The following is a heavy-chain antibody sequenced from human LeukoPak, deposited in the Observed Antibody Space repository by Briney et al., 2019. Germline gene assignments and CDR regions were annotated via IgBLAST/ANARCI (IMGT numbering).Heavy chain of an antibody. Sequence: GGPLRLPCGASGLTLSNYAMSWVRQAPGKGVEWVSTMSGGVSSTYYADCVKGRFPISRENAKNTLYPQMNSLRAEDTHEYYCAKIGCSSSSSYSFPLSCYHYMDVWGQGTTVTVSS. V-gene: IGHV3-23*01. CDR1: GLTLSNYA. CDR2: MSGGVSST. CDR3: AKIGCSSSSSYSFPLSCYHYMDV. J-gene: IGHJ6*03. D-gene: IGHD2-2*01.